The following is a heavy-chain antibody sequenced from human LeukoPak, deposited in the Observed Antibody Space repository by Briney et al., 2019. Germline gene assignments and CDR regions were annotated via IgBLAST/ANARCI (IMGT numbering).Heavy chain of an antibody. V-gene: IGHV1-46*01. CDR3: AREGATGGIWNYYYYGMDV. CDR2: INPSGGST. CDR1: GYTFTSYY. J-gene: IGHJ6*02. D-gene: IGHD1-26*01. Sequence: ASVKVSCKASGYTFTSYYMHWVRQPPGQGLEWMGIINPSGGSTSYAQKFQGRVTMTRDTSTSTVYMELSSLRSEDTAVYYCAREGATGGIWNYYYYGMDVWGQGTTVTVSS.